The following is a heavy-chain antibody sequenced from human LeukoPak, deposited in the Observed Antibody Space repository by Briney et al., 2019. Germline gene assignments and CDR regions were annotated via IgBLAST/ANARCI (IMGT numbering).Heavy chain of an antibody. D-gene: IGHD5-18*01. CDR1: GDSISKSRHF. Sequence: SETLSLTCNVSGDSISKSRHFWAWIRQSPGRGLEWIGYIYNSGSTYYNPSLKSRVTISVDTSKNQFSLKLSSVTAADTAVYYCARTTEGGYTYDYFYYYYVDVWGKGTTVTISS. J-gene: IGHJ6*03. CDR3: ARTTEGGYTYDYFYYYYVDV. V-gene: IGHV4-39*07. CDR2: IYNSGST.